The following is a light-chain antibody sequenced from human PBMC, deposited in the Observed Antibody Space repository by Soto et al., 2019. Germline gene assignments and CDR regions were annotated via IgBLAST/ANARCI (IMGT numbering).Light chain of an antibody. V-gene: IGKV1-9*01. CDR1: QPISRY. CDR3: QQLSGFPPL. Sequence: QLTQSPSSLSASIGDRVTVTCRATQPISRYLAWYQQKPGAAPKLLIYAATSLQGGVPSRFSGGLSGTLLTLTIASVQSDYFATYCCQQLSGFPPLFCHGTKLEV. J-gene: IGKJ1*01. CDR2: AAT.